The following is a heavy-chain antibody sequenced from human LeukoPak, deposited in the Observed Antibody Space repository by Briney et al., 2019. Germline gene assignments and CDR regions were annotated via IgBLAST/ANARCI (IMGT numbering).Heavy chain of an antibody. D-gene: IGHD5-12*01. J-gene: IGHJ3*02. CDR2: IYYSGST. Sequence: SEALSLTCTVSGGSISSGGYYWSWIRQHPGKGLEWIGYIYYSGSTYYNPSLKSRVTISVDTSKNQFSLKLSSVTAADTAVYYCARSGYDSRGRAFDIWGQGTMVTVSS. V-gene: IGHV4-31*03. CDR1: GGSISSGGYY. CDR3: ARSGYDSRGRAFDI.